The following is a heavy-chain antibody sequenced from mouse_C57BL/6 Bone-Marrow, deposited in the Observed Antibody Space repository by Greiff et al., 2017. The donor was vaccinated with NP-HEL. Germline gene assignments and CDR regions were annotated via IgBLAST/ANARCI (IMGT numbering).Heavy chain of an antibody. J-gene: IGHJ1*03. CDR3: ARQTTVVARYFDV. CDR2: ISSGGSYT. D-gene: IGHD1-1*01. V-gene: IGHV5-6*01. CDR1: GFTFSSYG. Sequence: EVKVVESGGDLVKPGGSLQLSCAASGFTFSSYGMSWVRQTPDKRLEWVATISSGGSYTYYPASVKGRFTITRDNAKNTLYLQLSSLDSEDTAMYYCARQTTVVARYFDVWGTGTTVTVSS.